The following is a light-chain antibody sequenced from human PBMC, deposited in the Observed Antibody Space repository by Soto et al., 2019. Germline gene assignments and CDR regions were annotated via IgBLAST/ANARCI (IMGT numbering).Light chain of an antibody. CDR3: HQYGASPWT. CDR1: QSVSSNY. V-gene: IGKV3-20*01. CDR2: GVS. J-gene: IGKJ1*01. Sequence: EIVLTQSPGTLSLSAGERATLSCRASQSVSSNYFAWFQQRPGQAPRLLIYGVSTRATGTPDRFSASGSATEFTLNINRLEPEDFAVYYCHQYGASPWTFGQATKVEIK.